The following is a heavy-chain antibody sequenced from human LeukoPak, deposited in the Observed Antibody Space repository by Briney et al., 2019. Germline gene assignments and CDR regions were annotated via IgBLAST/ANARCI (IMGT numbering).Heavy chain of an antibody. CDR1: GGSISSYY. CDR2: IFNSGST. J-gene: IGHJ4*02. Sequence: PSETLSLTCTVSGGSISSYYWSWIRQPPGKGPEWIGYIFNSGSTNYNPSLKSRVTMSVDTSKNHFSLRLSSVTAADTAVYYCARGVPPLYYFDYWGQGTLVTVSS. V-gene: IGHV4-59*08. CDR3: ARGVPPLYYFDY. D-gene: IGHD3-10*01.